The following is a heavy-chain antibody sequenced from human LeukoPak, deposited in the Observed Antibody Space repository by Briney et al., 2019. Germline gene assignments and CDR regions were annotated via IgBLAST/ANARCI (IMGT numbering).Heavy chain of an antibody. CDR2: ISGSGGGT. V-gene: IGHV3-23*01. Sequence: GGSLRLSCAASGFTFSSYAMSWVRQAPEKGLEWVSTISGSGGGTYYADSVKGRFTISRDTSKDTLYLQMNSLRAEDTAVYYCAAAYFGVDQYYYGMDVWGQGTTVTVSS. J-gene: IGHJ6*02. D-gene: IGHD3-3*01. CDR1: GFTFSSYA. CDR3: AAAYFGVDQYYYGMDV.